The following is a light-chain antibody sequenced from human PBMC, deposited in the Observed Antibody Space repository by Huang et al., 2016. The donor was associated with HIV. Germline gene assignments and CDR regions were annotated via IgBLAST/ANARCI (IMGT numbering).Light chain of an antibody. CDR1: QSISTY. CDR2: AAS. CDR3: QQRSEWLT. J-gene: IGKJ4*01. Sequence: EIVLTQSPATLSLSPGERATLSCRASQSISTYLAWYQHRPGQSPRLLIYAASKGAVGVPTSFSGRGSGADFTLTISSLEPEDFAVYFCQQRSEWLTFGGGTRVDI. V-gene: IGKV3-11*01.